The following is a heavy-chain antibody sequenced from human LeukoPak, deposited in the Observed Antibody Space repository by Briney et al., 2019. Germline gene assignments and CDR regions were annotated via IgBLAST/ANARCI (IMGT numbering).Heavy chain of an antibody. CDR3: ARGPDIVLMVYAVYDY. D-gene: IGHD2-8*01. V-gene: IGHV4-34*01. CDR2: INHSGST. CDR1: GGSFSGSC. Sequence: SETLSLTCAVYGGSFSGSCWSWIRQPPGKGLEWIGEINHSGSTNYTPSLKSRVTISVDTSKTQFSLKLKSVTAADTAVYYCARGPDIVLMVYAVYDYWGQGTLVTVSS. J-gene: IGHJ4*02.